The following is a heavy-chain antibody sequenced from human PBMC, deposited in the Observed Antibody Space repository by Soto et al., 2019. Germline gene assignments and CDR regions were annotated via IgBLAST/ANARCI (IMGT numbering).Heavy chain of an antibody. Sequence: SETLSLTCTVSGGSISSYYWSWIRQPPGKGLEWIGYVYYSGITNYNPSLKSRVTISVDTSKNQFSLKLTSVTAADTAVYYCAKFSNTFDYWGQGTLVTVSS. V-gene: IGHV4-59*01. J-gene: IGHJ4*02. D-gene: IGHD4-4*01. CDR2: VYYSGIT. CDR1: GGSISSYY. CDR3: AKFSNTFDY.